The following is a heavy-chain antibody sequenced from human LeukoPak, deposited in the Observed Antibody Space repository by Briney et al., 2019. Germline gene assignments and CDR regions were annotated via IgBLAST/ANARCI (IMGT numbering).Heavy chain of an antibody. J-gene: IGHJ4*02. D-gene: IGHD1-7*01. CDR2: INPNSGGT. Sequence: GASVKVSCKASGYTFTGYCMHWVRQAPGQGLEWMGWINPNSGGTNYAQKFQGRVTMTRDTSISTAYMELSRLRSDDTAVYYCARVFGWYNWNYDFDYWGQGTLVTVSS. V-gene: IGHV1-2*02. CDR1: GYTFTGYC. CDR3: ARVFGWYNWNYDFDY.